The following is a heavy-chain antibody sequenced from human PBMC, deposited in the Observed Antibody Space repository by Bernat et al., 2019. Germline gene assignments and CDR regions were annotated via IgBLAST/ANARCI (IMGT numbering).Heavy chain of an antibody. CDR2: ISGSGGST. CDR3: AKTGELWIRSSSWYDY. V-gene: IGHV3-23*01. Sequence: EVQLLESGGGLVQPGGSLRLSCAASGFTFSSYAMSWVRQAPGKGLEWVSAISGSGGSTYYADSVKGRFTISRDNSKNTLYLQMNSLRAEDTAVYYCAKTGELWIRSSSWYDYWGQGTLVTVSS. D-gene: IGHD6-13*01. CDR1: GFTFSSYA. J-gene: IGHJ4*02.